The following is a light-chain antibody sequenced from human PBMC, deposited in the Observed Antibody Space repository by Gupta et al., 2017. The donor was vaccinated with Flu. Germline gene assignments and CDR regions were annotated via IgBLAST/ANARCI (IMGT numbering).Light chain of an antibody. CDR2: RNN. J-gene: IGLJ3*02. CDR3: AVWDDSLSAWV. V-gene: IGLV1-47*01. Sequence: VLTQHHTTSGPPVWRVTTYSTSGSSNIGRNFVYWFQQLPGTAPKLLIYRNNRRPSGVPDRFSGSKSGTSAALAISGLQSEDESDYYCAVWDDSLSAWVVGGGTKLTVL. CDR1: SSNIGRNF.